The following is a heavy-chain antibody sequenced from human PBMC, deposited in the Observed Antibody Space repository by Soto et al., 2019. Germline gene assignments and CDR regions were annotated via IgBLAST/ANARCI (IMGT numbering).Heavy chain of an antibody. CDR1: GYSFTTYW. Sequence: PGESLKISCQGSGYSFTTYWISWVRQMPGKGLEWMGRIDPSDSYTNFSPSFEGHVSISVDKSISTVYLQWGSLKASDTAMYYCVTYCSGGSCYLDYYYYGMDVWGQGTMVTVSS. CDR3: VTYCSGGSCYLDYYYYGMDV. V-gene: IGHV5-10-1*01. CDR2: IDPSDSYT. J-gene: IGHJ6*02. D-gene: IGHD2-15*01.